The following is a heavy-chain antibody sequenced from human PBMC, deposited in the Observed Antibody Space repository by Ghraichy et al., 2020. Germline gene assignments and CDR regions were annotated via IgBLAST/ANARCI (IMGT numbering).Heavy chain of an antibody. CDR1: GGTFSSYA. J-gene: IGHJ6*02. V-gene: IGHV1-69*13. Sequence: SVKVSCKASGGTFSSYAISWVRQAPGQGLEWMGGIIPIFGTANYAQKFQGRVTITADESTSTAYMELSSLRSEDTAVYYCASGSGSNYYDSSGYSPEDLIGYYYGMDVWGQGTTVTVSS. CDR2: IIPIFGTA. CDR3: ASGSGSNYYDSSGYSPEDLIGYYYGMDV. D-gene: IGHD3-22*01.